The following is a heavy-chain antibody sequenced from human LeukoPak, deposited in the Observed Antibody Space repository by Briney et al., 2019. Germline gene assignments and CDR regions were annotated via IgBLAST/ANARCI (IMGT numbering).Heavy chain of an antibody. CDR1: GGSISSGSYY. D-gene: IGHD5-18*01. CDR3: ARSSDSYGYVVVY. CDR2: ISSSGSTI. V-gene: IGHV3-11*04. J-gene: IGHJ4*02. Sequence: LSLTCTVSGGSISSGSYYWSWIRQAPGKGLEWVSYISSSGSTIYYADSVKGRFTISRDNAKNSLYLQMNSLRAEDTAVYYCARSSDSYGYVVVYWGQGTLVTVSS.